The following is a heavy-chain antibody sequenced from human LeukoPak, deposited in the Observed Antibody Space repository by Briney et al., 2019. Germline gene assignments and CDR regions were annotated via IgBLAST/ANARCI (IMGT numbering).Heavy chain of an antibody. CDR1: GFTFSTYG. Sequence: GGSLRLSCVASGFTFSTYGMSWVRQAPGKGLEWVSAISGSGGSTYYADSVKGRFTISRDNSKNTLYLQMNSLRAEDTAVYYCARGSGSGTYGLDVWGKGTTVTVSS. D-gene: IGHD3-10*01. CDR2: ISGSGGST. CDR3: ARGSGSGTYGLDV. J-gene: IGHJ6*04. V-gene: IGHV3-23*01.